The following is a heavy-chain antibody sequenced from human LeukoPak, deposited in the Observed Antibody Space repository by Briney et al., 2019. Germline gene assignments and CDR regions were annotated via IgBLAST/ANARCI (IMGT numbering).Heavy chain of an antibody. CDR2: ISGSGGST. D-gene: IGHD3-10*01. Sequence: SGGSLRLSCAASGFTFSSYGMSWVRQAPGKGLEWVSAISGSGGSTYYADSVKGRFTISRDNSKNTLYLQMNSLRAEDTAVYYCAKDPRYYYGSGPNWFDPWGQGTLVTVSS. CDR1: GFTFSSYG. CDR3: AKDPRYYYGSGPNWFDP. V-gene: IGHV3-23*01. J-gene: IGHJ5*02.